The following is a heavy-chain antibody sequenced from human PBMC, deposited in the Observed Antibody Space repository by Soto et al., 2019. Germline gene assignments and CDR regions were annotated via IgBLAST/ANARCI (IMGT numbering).Heavy chain of an antibody. J-gene: IGHJ4*02. CDR3: ARYCSGGSCYRPSCHFDY. V-gene: IGHV5-51*01. Sequence: LGESLKISCKGSGYSFSNYWIGWVRQMPGQGPEWMGIIYPGDSDTKYSPTFQGQVTISADKSISTAYLQWTSLKASDTAMYYCARYCSGGSCYRPSCHFDYWGQGTLVTVSS. CDR2: IYPGDSDT. CDR1: GYSFSNYW. D-gene: IGHD2-15*01.